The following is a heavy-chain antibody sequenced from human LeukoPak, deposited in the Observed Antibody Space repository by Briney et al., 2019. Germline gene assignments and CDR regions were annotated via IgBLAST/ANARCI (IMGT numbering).Heavy chain of an antibody. Sequence: SVKVSCKASGGTFSSYAISWVRQAPGQGLEWMGGIIPIFGTANYAQKFQGRVTITTDESTSTAYMELSSLRSEDTAVYYCVSCPHQLPHYYYYYMDVWGEGTTVTVSS. J-gene: IGHJ6*03. CDR2: IIPIFGTA. D-gene: IGHD2-2*01. CDR3: VSCPHQLPHYYYYYMDV. V-gene: IGHV1-69*05. CDR1: GGTFSSYA.